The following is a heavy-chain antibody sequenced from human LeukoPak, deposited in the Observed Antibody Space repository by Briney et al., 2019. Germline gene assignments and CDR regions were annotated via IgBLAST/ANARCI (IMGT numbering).Heavy chain of an antibody. Sequence: GGSLRLSCAASGFTFSSYWMSWIRQAPGKGLEWVANIRQDGNEKKYVDSVKGRLTISRDNAKNSMYLQINSLRAEDTAVYYCARCSMVTMRGAFDIWGQGTMVTVSS. CDR2: IRQDGNEK. CDR3: ARCSMVTMRGAFDI. V-gene: IGHV3-7*03. J-gene: IGHJ3*02. D-gene: IGHD4-17*01. CDR1: GFTFSSYW.